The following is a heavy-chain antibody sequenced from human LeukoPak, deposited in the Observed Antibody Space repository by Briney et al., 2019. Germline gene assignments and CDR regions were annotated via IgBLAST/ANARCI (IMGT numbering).Heavy chain of an antibody. CDR3: TLIQGWGSGSYYRDF. V-gene: IGHV3-15*01. CDR1: GFSISNDW. Sequence: GGSLRLSCAASGFSISNDWMSWVRQAPGKGLEWVARVKSRSAGETTDYAAPVKGRFTISRDDSKNTLYLQMNSLRTEDTAVYYCTLIQGWGSGSYYRDFWGQGTLVTVSS. J-gene: IGHJ4*02. D-gene: IGHD3-10*01. CDR2: VKSRSAGETT.